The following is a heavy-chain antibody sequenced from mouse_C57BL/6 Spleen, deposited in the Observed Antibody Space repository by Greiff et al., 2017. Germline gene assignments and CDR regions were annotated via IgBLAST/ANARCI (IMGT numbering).Heavy chain of an antibody. CDR1: GFTFSSYA. J-gene: IGHJ2*01. Sequence: DVKLVESGGGLVKPGGSLKLSCAASGFTFSSYAMSWVRQTPEKRLEWVATISDGGSYTYYPDNVKGRFTISRDNAKNNLYLQMSHLKSEDTAMYYCAREGLLDFDYWGQGTTLTVSS. D-gene: IGHD2-3*01. CDR3: AREGLLDFDY. CDR2: ISDGGSYT. V-gene: IGHV5-4*01.